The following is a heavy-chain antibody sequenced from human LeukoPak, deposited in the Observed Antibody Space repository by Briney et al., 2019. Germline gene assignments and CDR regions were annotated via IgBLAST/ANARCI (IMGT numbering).Heavy chain of an antibody. J-gene: IGHJ6*03. V-gene: IGHV3-7*01. Sequence: GGSLRLSCAASGFAFNNYYMSWVRQAPGKGLEWVANIKPDGNEQYYLDSVKGRFIISRDNAKNSLYLQMNSLRAEDTAVYYCARDSAAGTVYYYYYMDVWGKGTTVTISS. CDR3: ARDSAAGTVYYYYYMDV. D-gene: IGHD6-13*01. CDR1: GFAFNNYY. CDR2: IKPDGNEQ.